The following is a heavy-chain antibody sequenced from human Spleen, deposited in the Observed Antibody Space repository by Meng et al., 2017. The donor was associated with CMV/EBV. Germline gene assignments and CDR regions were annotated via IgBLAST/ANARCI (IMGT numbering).Heavy chain of an antibody. Sequence: SLKISCAASGFTFDDYAMHWVRQAPGKGLEWVSGISWNSGSIGDADSVKGRFTISRDNAKNSLYLQMNSLRAEDTALYYCAKDIGYCSSTSCYPGGTYYYYGMDVWGQGTTVTVSS. J-gene: IGHJ6*02. V-gene: IGHV3-9*01. CDR1: GFTFDDYA. D-gene: IGHD2-2*01. CDR2: ISWNSGSI. CDR3: AKDIGYCSSTSCYPGGTYYYYGMDV.